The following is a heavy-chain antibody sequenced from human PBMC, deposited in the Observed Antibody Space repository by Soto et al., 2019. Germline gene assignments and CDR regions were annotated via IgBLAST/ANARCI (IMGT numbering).Heavy chain of an antibody. V-gene: IGHV3-23*01. J-gene: IGHJ4*02. CDR3: AKAPIDYSSSPNFDY. D-gene: IGHD6-6*01. CDR1: GFTFSSYA. Sequence: PGGSLRLSCAASGFTFSSYAMSWVRQAPGKGLEWVSAISGSGGSTYYADSVKGRFTISRDNSKNTLYLQMNSLRAEDTAVYYCAKAPIDYSSSPNFDYWGQGTLVTVSS. CDR2: ISGSGGST.